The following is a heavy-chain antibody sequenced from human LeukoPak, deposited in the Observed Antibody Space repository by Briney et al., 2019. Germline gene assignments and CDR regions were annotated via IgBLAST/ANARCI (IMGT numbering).Heavy chain of an antibody. CDR1: GGSFSGYY. Sequence: LSLTCAVYGGSFSGYYWSWIRQPPGKGLEWVSYISSSSSTIYYAASVKGRFTIYRDNAKNSMYLQMNSLRAKDTAVYYCARVVDPYYYYYYMDVWGKGTTVTVSS. J-gene: IGHJ6*03. D-gene: IGHD2-15*01. CDR3: ARVVDPYYYYYYMDV. V-gene: IGHV3-11*04. CDR2: ISSSSSTI.